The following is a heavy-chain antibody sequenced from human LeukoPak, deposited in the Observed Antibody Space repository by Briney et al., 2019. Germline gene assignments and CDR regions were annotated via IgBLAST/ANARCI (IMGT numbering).Heavy chain of an antibody. D-gene: IGHD4-17*01. Sequence: GGSLRLSCAASGFRFKNYAMAWVRQPPGKGLEWVSTISASGGGTYYADSVMGRFTISRDNAKNSLYLQMNSLRAEDTAVYYCAREGSTVTTAHVYYGMDVWGQGTTVTVSS. CDR1: GFRFKNYA. CDR2: ISASGGGT. J-gene: IGHJ6*02. V-gene: IGHV3-23*01. CDR3: AREGSTVTTAHVYYGMDV.